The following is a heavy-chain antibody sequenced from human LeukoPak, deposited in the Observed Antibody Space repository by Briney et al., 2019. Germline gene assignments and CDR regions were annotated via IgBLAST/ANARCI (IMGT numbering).Heavy chain of an antibody. V-gene: IGHV4-61*02. D-gene: IGHD2-21*01. Sequence: SETLSLTCTVSGGSISSGSYYWSWIRQPAGKGLEWIGRIYTSGSTNCNPSLKSRVTISVDTSKNQFSLKLSSVTAADTAVYYCARDPIPGSAFDIWGQGTMVTVSS. CDR2: IYTSGST. CDR3: ARDPIPGSAFDI. J-gene: IGHJ3*02. CDR1: GGSISSGSYY.